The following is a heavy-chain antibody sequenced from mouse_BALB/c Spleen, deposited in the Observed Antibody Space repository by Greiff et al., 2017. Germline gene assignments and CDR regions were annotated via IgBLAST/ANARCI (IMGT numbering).Heavy chain of an antibody. J-gene: IGHJ4*01. CDR2: ISSGGSYT. D-gene: IGHD1-1*01. CDR1: GFTFSSYG. V-gene: IGHV5-6*01. CDR3: ARHYYGSSYEDAMDY. Sequence: EVKLVESGGDLVKPGGSLKLSCAASGFTFSSYGMSWVRQTPDKRLEWVATISSGGSYTYYPASVKGRFTISRDNAKNTLYLQMSSLKSEDTAMYYCARHYYGSSYEDAMDYWGQGTSVTVSS.